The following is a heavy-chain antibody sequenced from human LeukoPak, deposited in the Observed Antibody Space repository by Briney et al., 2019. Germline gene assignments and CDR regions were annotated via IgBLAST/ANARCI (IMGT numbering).Heavy chain of an antibody. Sequence: ASVKVSCKASGYTFTSYYMHWVRQAPGQGLEWMGIINPSGGSTSYAQKFQGRVTMTRDTSTSTVYMELSGLRSEDTAVYYCAREPPQLALGPYYYGMDVWGQGTTVTVSS. CDR1: GYTFTSYY. V-gene: IGHV1-46*01. CDR2: INPSGGST. D-gene: IGHD6-13*01. J-gene: IGHJ6*02. CDR3: AREPPQLALGPYYYGMDV.